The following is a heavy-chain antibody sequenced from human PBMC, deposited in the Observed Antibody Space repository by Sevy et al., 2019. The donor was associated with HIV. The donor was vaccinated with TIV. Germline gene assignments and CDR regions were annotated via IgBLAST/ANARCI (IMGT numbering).Heavy chain of an antibody. J-gene: IGHJ6*03. CDR1: GYTFTSYG. D-gene: IGHD3-9*01. CDR2: ISAYNGNT. CDR3: ARGPDILTGYYSHKYYYYYMDV. Sequence: ASVKVSCKASGYTFTSYGISWVRQAPGQGLEWMGWISAYNGNTNYAQKLKGRVTMTTDTSTSTAYMELRSLRSDDTAVYYCARGPDILTGYYSHKYYYYYMDVWGKGTTVTVSS. V-gene: IGHV1-18*04.